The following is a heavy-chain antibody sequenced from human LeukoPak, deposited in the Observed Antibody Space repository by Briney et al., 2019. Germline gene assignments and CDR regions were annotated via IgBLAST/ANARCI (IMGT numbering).Heavy chain of an antibody. D-gene: IGHD2-21*02. CDR2: ISYDGSNK. CDR1: GFTFSSYA. CDR3: AWLLAYCGGDCYGGFDY. J-gene: IGHJ4*02. V-gene: IGHV3-30-3*01. Sequence: GGSLRLSCAASGFTFSSYAMHWVRQAPGKGLEWVAVISYDGSNKYYADSVKGRFTISRDNSKNTLYLQMNSLRAEDTAVYYCAWLLAYCGGDCYGGFDYWGQGTLVTVSS.